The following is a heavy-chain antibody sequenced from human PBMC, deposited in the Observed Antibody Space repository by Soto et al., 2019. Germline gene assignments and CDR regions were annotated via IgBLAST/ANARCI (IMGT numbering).Heavy chain of an antibody. CDR3: ARDPSFGAFDI. Sequence: EVQLVESGGGLVQPGGSLSLSCEASGFTFRSSWMSWVRQAPGKGLEWVSYIKPDGSETYYVDSVRGRFTISRDNAKNSLYLHMNSLRAGDTALYYCARDPSFGAFDIWGQGTMVTGSA. J-gene: IGHJ3*02. D-gene: IGHD3-10*01. CDR1: GFTFRSSW. V-gene: IGHV3-7*01. CDR2: IKPDGSET.